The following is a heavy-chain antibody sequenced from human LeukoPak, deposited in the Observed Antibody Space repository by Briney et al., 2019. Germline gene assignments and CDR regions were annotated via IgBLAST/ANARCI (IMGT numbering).Heavy chain of an antibody. D-gene: IGHD3-10*01. J-gene: IGHJ2*01. CDR3: ARPRSGWYFDL. V-gene: IGHV4-39*01. Sequence: WVRQPPGKGLEWIGSIYYSGSTYYNPSLKSRVTISVDTSKNQFSLKLSSVTAADTAVYYCARPRSGWYFDLWGRGTLVTVSS. CDR2: IYYSGST.